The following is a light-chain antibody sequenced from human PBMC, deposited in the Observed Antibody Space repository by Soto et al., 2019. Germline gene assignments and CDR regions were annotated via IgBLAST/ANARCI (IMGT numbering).Light chain of an antibody. V-gene: IGKV1-8*01. Sequence: AIRMTQSPSSLSASTGDIVTITCRASQGISSYLAWYQQKPGKAPKLLIYAASTLQSGVPSRFSGSGSGTDFTLTISCLQSEDFATYYCQQYYSYPLNFGGGTKVDIK. CDR2: AAS. CDR1: QGISSY. J-gene: IGKJ4*01. CDR3: QQYYSYPLN.